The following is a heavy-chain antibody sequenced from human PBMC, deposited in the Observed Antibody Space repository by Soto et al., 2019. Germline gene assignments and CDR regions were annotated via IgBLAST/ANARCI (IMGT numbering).Heavy chain of an antibody. D-gene: IGHD3-10*01. CDR3: FDL. CDR2: VHSDGTTT. J-gene: IGHJ3*01. V-gene: IGHV3-74*01. CDR1: GFTFDYYW. Sequence: EVQLVESGGGLVQPGASLRLSCAASGFTFDYYWLHWVRQAPGKGLVWVSRVHSDGTTTTYADSVKGRFTISRDNARNTVSLQMSSLYYCARGDRGGFDLWGHGTVVTVSS.